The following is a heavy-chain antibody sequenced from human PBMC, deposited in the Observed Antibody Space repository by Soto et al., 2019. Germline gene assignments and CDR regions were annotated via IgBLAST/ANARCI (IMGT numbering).Heavy chain of an antibody. CDR3: ARGANGYDY. CDR1: GFSLSDYW. J-gene: IGHJ4*02. D-gene: IGHD5-18*01. CDR2: ITRDGSST. V-gene: IGHV3-74*01. Sequence: EVQLVESGGGLVQPGGSLRLSCAASGFSLSDYWMHWVLQAPGEGLVWLSRITRDGSSTNYADSVKGRFTISRDNAKNTLYLQVNSLRGEDTAVYYCARGANGYDYWGQGTLVTVSS.